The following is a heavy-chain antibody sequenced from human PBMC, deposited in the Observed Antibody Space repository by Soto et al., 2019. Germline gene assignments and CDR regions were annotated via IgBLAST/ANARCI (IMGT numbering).Heavy chain of an antibody. D-gene: IGHD5-18*01. Sequence: PSETLSLTCTVSVGSVSSGSYYCSWIRQPPGKGLEWIGYIYYSGSTNYNPYLKSRVTISVDTSKNQFSLKLSSVTAEDTAVDYCARDFGHSYGNWFDPWGQGTMVTASS. CDR2: IYYSGST. CDR1: VGSVSSGSYY. V-gene: IGHV4-61*01. CDR3: ARDFGHSYGNWFDP. J-gene: IGHJ5*02.